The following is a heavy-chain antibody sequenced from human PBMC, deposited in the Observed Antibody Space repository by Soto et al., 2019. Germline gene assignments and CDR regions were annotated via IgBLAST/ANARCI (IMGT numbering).Heavy chain of an antibody. CDR1: GYTFTGYY. V-gene: IGHV1-2*04. J-gene: IGHJ4*02. Sequence: GASVKVSCKASGYTFTGYYMHWVRQAPGQGLEWMGWINPNSGGTNYAQKFQGWVTMTRDTSISTAYMELSRLRSDDTAVFFCAREVRDAGGGSVPFDYWGQGTLVTVSS. CDR3: AREVRDAGGGSVPFDY. CDR2: INPNSGGT. D-gene: IGHD3-10*01.